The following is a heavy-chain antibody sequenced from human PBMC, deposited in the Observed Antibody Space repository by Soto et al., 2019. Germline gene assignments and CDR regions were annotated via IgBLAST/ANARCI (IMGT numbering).Heavy chain of an antibody. CDR1: GYTFTNYG. CDR2: ISAYNGDT. CDR3: ASVRQLVSYFYYYMDV. V-gene: IGHV1-18*01. Sequence: QVQLLQSGAEVKKPGASVKVSCKASGYTFTNYGITWVRQAPGQGLEWMGWISAYNGDTHYTQRLQGRVTMTTDTSTSTAYMELRGLRSDDTAVYYCASVRQLVSYFYYYMDVWGKGTTVTVSS. J-gene: IGHJ6*03. D-gene: IGHD6-6*01.